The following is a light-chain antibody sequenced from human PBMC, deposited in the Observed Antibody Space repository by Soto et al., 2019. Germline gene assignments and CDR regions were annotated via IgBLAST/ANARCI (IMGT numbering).Light chain of an antibody. V-gene: IGKV3-15*01. CDR3: QQYNTWRSIT. Sequence: EIVMTQSPATLSVSPGERATLSCRASQSISARLGWYQQRPGQAPRLLIYGGSNRATGVPARFSGSGSGTEFTLTTSSLQSDDFAVYYYQQYNTWRSITFGQGTRLEIK. CDR2: GGS. CDR1: QSISAR. J-gene: IGKJ5*01.